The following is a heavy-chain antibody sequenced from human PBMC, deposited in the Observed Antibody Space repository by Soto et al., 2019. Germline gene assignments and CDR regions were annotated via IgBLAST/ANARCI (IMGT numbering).Heavy chain of an antibody. V-gene: IGHV3-23*01. D-gene: IGHD4-4*01. CDR3: AKGYSKYSFAFDI. J-gene: IGHJ3*02. CDR2: ISGSGGST. Sequence: EVQLLESGGGLVQPGGSLRLSCAASGFTFSSYAMSWVRQAPGKGLEWVSAISGSGGSTYYADSVKGRFTISRDNSKNTLYLQMNSLRAEGTAVYYCAKGYSKYSFAFDIWGQGTMVTVSS. CDR1: GFTFSSYA.